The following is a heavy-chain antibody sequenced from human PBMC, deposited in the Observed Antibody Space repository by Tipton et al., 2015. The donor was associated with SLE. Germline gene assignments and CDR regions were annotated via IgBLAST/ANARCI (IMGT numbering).Heavy chain of an antibody. Sequence: TLSLTCAVYGGSFSGYYWSWIRQPPGKGLEWIGEINHSGSTNYNPSLKSRVTISVDTSKNQFSLKLSSVTAADTAVYYCARGNRGSSGWYGASDIWGQGTMVTVSS. CDR2: INHSGST. D-gene: IGHD6-19*01. CDR1: GGSFSGYY. J-gene: IGHJ3*02. V-gene: IGHV4-34*01. CDR3: ARGNRGSSGWYGASDI.